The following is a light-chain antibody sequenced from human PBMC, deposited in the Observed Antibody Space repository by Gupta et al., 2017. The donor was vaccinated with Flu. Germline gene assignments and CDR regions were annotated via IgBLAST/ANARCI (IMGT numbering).Light chain of an antibody. CDR2: ESN. CDR3: GTWDKGRTNNWL. J-gene: IGLJ3*02. V-gene: IGLV1-51*02. CDR1: SSNIGNNY. Sequence: QSVLTQPPSVSAAPGQTVTISCSGRSSNIGNNYVSWYQHLPGTAPKLLIYESNKRPSGMPDRVCGSKSGASATLGNTGLQTGDEADYYCGTWDKGRTNNWLFGGGTKLTVL.